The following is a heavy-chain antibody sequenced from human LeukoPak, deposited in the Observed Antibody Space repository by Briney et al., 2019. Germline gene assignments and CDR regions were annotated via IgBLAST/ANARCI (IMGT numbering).Heavy chain of an antibody. CDR3: ARVLVSSSGWYAPGDWFDP. Sequence: PSETLSLTCAVSGGSISSSNWWSWVRQPPGKGLEWIGEIYHSGSTNYNPSLKSRVTISVDKSKNQFSLKLSSVTAADTAVYYCARVLVSSSGWYAPGDWFDPWGQGTLVTVSS. CDR2: IYHSGST. D-gene: IGHD6-19*01. V-gene: IGHV4-4*02. J-gene: IGHJ5*02. CDR1: GGSISSSNW.